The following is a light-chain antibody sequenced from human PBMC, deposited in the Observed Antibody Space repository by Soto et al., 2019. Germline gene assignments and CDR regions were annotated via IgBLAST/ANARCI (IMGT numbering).Light chain of an antibody. Sequence: QSVLTQPTSASGTPGQRVIISCSGSRSNIETHFVYWYQQLPGTAPKLLIYANDQRPSGVPDRFSGSKSGTSASLAISELRSEDEADYYCAIWDDSLRVFGGGTKLTVL. CDR1: RSNIETHF. V-gene: IGLV1-47*01. J-gene: IGLJ2*01. CDR3: AIWDDSLRV. CDR2: AND.